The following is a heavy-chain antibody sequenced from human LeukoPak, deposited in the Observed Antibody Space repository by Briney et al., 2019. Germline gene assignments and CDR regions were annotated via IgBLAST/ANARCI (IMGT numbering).Heavy chain of an antibody. CDR3: ARPRFPSGWVDP. D-gene: IGHD3-10*01. CDR2: IYSGGST. V-gene: IGHV3-53*01. Sequence: GGSLRLSCAASGFTVSSNYMSWVRQAPGKGLEWVSVIYSGGSTYYADSVKGRFTISRDNSKNTLYFQMNSLRAEDTAVYYCARPRFPSGWVDPRGQGTLVTVSS. J-gene: IGHJ5*02. CDR1: GFTVSSNY.